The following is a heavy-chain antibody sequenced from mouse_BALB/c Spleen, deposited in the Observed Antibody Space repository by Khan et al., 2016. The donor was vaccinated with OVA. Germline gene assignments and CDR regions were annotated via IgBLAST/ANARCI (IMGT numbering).Heavy chain of an antibody. J-gene: IGHJ4*01. CDR3: ASAYGNYENAMDY. D-gene: IGHD2-10*02. CDR1: GYSITSGYY. Sequence: EVQLQESGPGLVKPSQSLSLTCSVTGYSITSGYYWNWIRQFPGNKLEWMGYISYDGSNNYNPSLKNRISITRDTSKNQFFLKLNSVTTEDTAIYYCASAYGNYENAMDYWGQGTSVTVSS. CDR2: ISYDGSN. V-gene: IGHV3-6*02.